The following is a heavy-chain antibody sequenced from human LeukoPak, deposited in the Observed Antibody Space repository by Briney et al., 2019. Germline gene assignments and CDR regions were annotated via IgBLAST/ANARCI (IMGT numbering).Heavy chain of an antibody. Sequence: ASVKVSCKASGYTFTSYYMHWVRQAPGQGLEWMGIINPSGGSTSYAQKFQGRVTMTRDTSTSTVYMELSSLRSEDTAVYYCATVEYPAGDAFDIWGQGTMVTVSS. V-gene: IGHV1-46*01. J-gene: IGHJ3*02. CDR2: INPSGGST. CDR3: ATVEYPAGDAFDI. CDR1: GYTFTSYY. D-gene: IGHD2-8*02.